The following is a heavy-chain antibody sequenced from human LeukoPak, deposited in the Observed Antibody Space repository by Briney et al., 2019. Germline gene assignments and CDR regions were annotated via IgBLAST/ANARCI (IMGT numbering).Heavy chain of an antibody. D-gene: IGHD5-12*01. V-gene: IGHV3-21*01. Sequence: GGSLRLSCAASGFTFSSYEMNWVRQAPGKGPEWVSSISSSSSYIYYADSVKGRFTISRDNAKNSLYLQMNSLRAEDTAVYYCARVHGYSGYDPFYYYYYYMDVWGKGTTVTVSS. CDR1: GFTFSSYE. J-gene: IGHJ6*03. CDR2: ISSSSSYI. CDR3: ARVHGYSGYDPFYYYYYYMDV.